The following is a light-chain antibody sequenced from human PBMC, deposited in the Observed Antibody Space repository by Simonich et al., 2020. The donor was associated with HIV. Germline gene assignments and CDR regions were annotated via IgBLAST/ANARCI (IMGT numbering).Light chain of an antibody. J-gene: IGKJ2*01. CDR1: QTVSSN. CDR2: GAS. V-gene: IGKV3-15*01. CDR3: QQYNNWPPYT. Sequence: EIVLTQSPATLSVSPGERATLSCWASQTVSSNLAWYQQIPGQAPRLLIYGASTRATGIPARFSGSGSGTEFTLTISSMQSEDFAVYYCQQYNNWPPYTFGQGTKLEIK.